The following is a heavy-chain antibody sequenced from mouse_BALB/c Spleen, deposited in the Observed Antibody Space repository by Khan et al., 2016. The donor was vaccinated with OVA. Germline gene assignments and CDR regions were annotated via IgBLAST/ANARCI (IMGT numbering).Heavy chain of an antibody. J-gene: IGHJ1*01. CDR1: GYTFTNYG. CDR2: INTYTGEP. V-gene: IGHV9-1*02. Sequence: QIQLVQSGPELKKPGETVKISCKASGYTFTNYGMNWVKQAPGKGLKWMGWINTYTGEPTYTDDFKGRFAFSLETSASTAYLQINNLTNEDMAAYFCARGASDWYFDVWGAGTTVTVSS. CDR3: ARGASDWYFDV.